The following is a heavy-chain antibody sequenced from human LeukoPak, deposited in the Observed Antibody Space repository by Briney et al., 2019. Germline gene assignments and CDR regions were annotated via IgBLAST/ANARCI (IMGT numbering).Heavy chain of an antibody. Sequence: SETLSLTCAVYGGSFSGYYWSWIRQPPGKGLEWIGEINHSGSTNYNPSLKSRVTISVDTSKNRFSLKLSSVTAADTAVYYCARGGSYSSGWYTGYYFDYWGQGTLVTVSS. CDR2: INHSGST. J-gene: IGHJ4*02. D-gene: IGHD6-19*01. V-gene: IGHV4-34*01. CDR3: ARGGSYSSGWYTGYYFDY. CDR1: GGSFSGYY.